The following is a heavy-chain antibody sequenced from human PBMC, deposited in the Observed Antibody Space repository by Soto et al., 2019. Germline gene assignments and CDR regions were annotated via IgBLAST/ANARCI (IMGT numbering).Heavy chain of an antibody. J-gene: IGHJ4*02. D-gene: IGHD1-7*01. CDR3: ARALREELPIYYFDS. Sequence: SGATLVNPAETLTLTCTGSGFSLSKARMGVSWIRQPPGKALEWLAHIFWNDERSYNTSLKSRLTISRDTSKSQVVLTMTNVDPVDTGTYFCARALREELPIYYFDSWGQGTLVTVSS. V-gene: IGHV2-26*01. CDR1: GFSLSKARMG. CDR2: IFWNDER.